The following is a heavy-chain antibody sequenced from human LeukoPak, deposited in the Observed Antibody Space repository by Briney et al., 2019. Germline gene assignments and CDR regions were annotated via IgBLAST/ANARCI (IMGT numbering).Heavy chain of an antibody. J-gene: IGHJ4*02. D-gene: IGHD2-15*01. CDR1: GGSFSGYY. Sequence: SETLSLTCAVYGGSFSGYYWSWIRQPPGKGLEWIGEINHSGSTNYNPSLKSRVTISVDTSKNQFSLKLSSVTAADTAVYYCARDSPPAYCTSGSCYFDYWGQGTLVTVSS. V-gene: IGHV4-34*01. CDR2: INHSGST. CDR3: ARDSPPAYCTSGSCYFDY.